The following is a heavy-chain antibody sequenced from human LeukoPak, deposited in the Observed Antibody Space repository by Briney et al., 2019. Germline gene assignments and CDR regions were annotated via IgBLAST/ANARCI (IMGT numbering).Heavy chain of an antibody. CDR2: IYQGGRT. CDR1: GGPISSSNW. D-gene: IGHD3-10*01. J-gene: IGHJ4*02. CDR3: AKGEDHGLGTVHFAS. V-gene: IGHV4-4*02. Sequence: PSETLSLTCAVSGGPISSSNWWSWVRQPPGKGLEWIGEIYQGGRTNYNPSLKSRVAMSVDRSRNQFSLQLSSVTAADTAVYYCAKGEDHGLGTVHFASWGQGTLVTVSS.